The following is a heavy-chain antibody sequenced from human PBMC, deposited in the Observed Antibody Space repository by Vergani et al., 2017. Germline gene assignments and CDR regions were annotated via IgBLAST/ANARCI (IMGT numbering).Heavy chain of an antibody. CDR1: GGSISSSSYY. D-gene: IGHD2-15*01. CDR3: ARRRVAWFDP. CDR2: IYYSGST. Sequence: QLQLQESGPGLVKPSETLSLTCTVSGGSISSSSYYWGWIRQPPGKGLEWFGSIYYSGSTYYNPSLKSRVTISVDTSKNQFSLKLSSVTAADTAVYYCARRRVAWFDPWGQGTLVTVSS. J-gene: IGHJ5*02. V-gene: IGHV4-39*01.